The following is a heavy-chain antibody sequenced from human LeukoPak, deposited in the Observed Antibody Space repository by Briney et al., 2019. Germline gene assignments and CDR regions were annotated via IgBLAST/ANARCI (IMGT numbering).Heavy chain of an antibody. CDR1: GGSISSSSYY. V-gene: IGHV4-39*07. CDR3: ARDIPAAISSYFDY. CDR2: IYYSGST. J-gene: IGHJ4*02. D-gene: IGHD2-2*01. Sequence: SETLSLTCTVSGGSISSSSYYWGWIRLPPGKGLEWIGSIYYSGSTYYNPSLKSRVTISVDTSKNQFSLKLSSVTAADTAVYYCARDIPAAISSYFDYWGQGTLVTVSS.